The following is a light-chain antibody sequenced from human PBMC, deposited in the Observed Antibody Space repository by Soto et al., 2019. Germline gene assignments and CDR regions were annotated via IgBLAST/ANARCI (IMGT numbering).Light chain of an antibody. J-gene: IGKJ2*02. Sequence: EIVMTQSPVTLSVSPGERATLSCRASQSVTTPLAWYQHKPGQAPRLLIYGASTRATGIPARFSASGSGTEFTLTISSLQSEDFAVYYCQQYYKWPRTFGQGTKLEIK. CDR1: QSVTTP. V-gene: IGKV3-15*01. CDR3: QQYYKWPRT. CDR2: GAS.